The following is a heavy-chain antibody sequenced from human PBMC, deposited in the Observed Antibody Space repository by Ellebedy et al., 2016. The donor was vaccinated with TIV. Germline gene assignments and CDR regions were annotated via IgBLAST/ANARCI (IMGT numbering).Heavy chain of an antibody. CDR1: GFSLSSSGVG. Sequence: SGPTLVKPTQTLTLTCSVSGFSLSSSGVGVGWIRQPPGKALEWLALIYWHDDKRYNPSLKNRLSVSKDTSKNQVVLTMTNVDLVDTATYYCAHRLSPYTGFDWFGYWGQGALVTVSS. D-gene: IGHD5-12*01. V-gene: IGHV2-5*01. CDR3: AHRLSPYTGFDWFGY. J-gene: IGHJ4*02. CDR2: IYWHDDK.